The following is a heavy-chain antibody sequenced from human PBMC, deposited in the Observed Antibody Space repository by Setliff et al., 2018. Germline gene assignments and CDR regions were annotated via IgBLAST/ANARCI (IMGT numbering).Heavy chain of an antibody. CDR3: ARDRGGGLYDY. V-gene: IGHV3-48*04. Sequence: PGGSLRLSCAASGFNFNLYNMNWVRQAPGKGLEWVSYIISNSLTIHYADSVKGRFTTSRDNAKNSLFLQMNSLRAEDTATYFCARDRGGGLYDYWGQGTLVTVSS. CDR1: GFNFNLYN. CDR2: IISNSLTI. D-gene: IGHD3-16*01. J-gene: IGHJ4*02.